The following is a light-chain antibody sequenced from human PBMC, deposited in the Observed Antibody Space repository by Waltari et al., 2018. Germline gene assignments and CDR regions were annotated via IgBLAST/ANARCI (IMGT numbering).Light chain of an antibody. CDR2: DVS. V-gene: IGLV2-14*03. CDR1: NHDIGAHNP. Sequence: QSALTQPASLSGSPGQSTTIPCTGTNHDIGAHNPVPRYQLHPGQAPKLIIYDVSKRPSGVSDRFSGSKSANTASLTISDLQAEDDNDYYCSSYTTGRTVVIFGGGTKLTVL. CDR3: SSYTTGRTVVI. J-gene: IGLJ2*01.